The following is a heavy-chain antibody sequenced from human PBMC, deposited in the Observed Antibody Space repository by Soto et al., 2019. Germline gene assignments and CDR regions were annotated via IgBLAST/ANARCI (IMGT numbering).Heavy chain of an antibody. CDR2: ISYDGGKG. CDR1: GFTFGDYA. Sequence: GGSLRLSCAASGFTFGDYAMHWLRQAPGKGLEWVADISYDGGKGNYADSVEGRFTISRDNSKNTLYVQMNSLRVDDTAVYYCARDSWGCDVWGQGTMVTVSS. D-gene: IGHD3-16*01. CDR3: ARDSWGCDV. J-gene: IGHJ3*01. V-gene: IGHV3-30-3*01.